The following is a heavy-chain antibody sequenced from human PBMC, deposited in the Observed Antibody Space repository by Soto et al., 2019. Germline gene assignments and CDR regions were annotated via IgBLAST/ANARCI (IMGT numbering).Heavy chain of an antibody. Sequence: QVQLVESGGGVVQPGRSLRLSCAASGFTFSDYGMHWVRQAPGKGPEWVAVIWYDGRIKYYADSVKGRFTISRDNSKNTLDLQMNSLRVEDTAVYYCARDPPKAGYYNAWFDPWGQGTLVTVSS. D-gene: IGHD3-9*01. CDR3: ARDPPKAGYYNAWFDP. J-gene: IGHJ5*02. CDR1: GFTFSDYG. CDR2: IWYDGRIK. V-gene: IGHV3-33*01.